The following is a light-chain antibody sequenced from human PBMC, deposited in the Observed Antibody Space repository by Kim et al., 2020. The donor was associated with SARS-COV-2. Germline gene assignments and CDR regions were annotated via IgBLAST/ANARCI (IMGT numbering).Light chain of an antibody. CDR1: QSIGAY. V-gene: IGKV1-5*03. CDR3: QQYNTYTPYT. J-gene: IGKJ2*01. CDR2: EAS. Sequence: DIQMTQSPSTLSAFVGDRVTITCRASQSIGAYLAWYQQKPGKAPKLLIYEASSLENGVPSRFSGSGSGTEFTLTISSLQPDDFATYYCQQYNTYTPYTLGQGTKLEI.